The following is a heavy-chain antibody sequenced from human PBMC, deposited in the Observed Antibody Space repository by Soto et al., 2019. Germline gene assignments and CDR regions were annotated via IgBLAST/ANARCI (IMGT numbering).Heavy chain of an antibody. CDR2: INPSGGST. Sequence: ASVKVSCKASGYTFTSYYMHWVLQAPGQGLEWMGIINPSGGSTSYAQKFQGRVTMTRDTSTSTVYMELSSLRSEDTAVYYCARVRTYYYDSSGYDPYYFDYWGQGTLVALSS. V-gene: IGHV1-46*01. D-gene: IGHD3-22*01. CDR3: ARVRTYYYDSSGYDPYYFDY. CDR1: GYTFTSYY. J-gene: IGHJ4*02.